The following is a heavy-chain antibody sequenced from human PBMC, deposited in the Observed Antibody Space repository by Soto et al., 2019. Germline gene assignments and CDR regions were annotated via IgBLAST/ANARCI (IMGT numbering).Heavy chain of an antibody. Sequence: PGGSLRLCCAASGFTFSSYAMHWVRQAPGKGLEWVAVISYDGSNKYYADSVKGRFTISRDNSKNTLYLQMNSLRAEDTAVYYCAREMGYYDSSGYYPDAFDIWGQGTMVTVSS. J-gene: IGHJ3*02. CDR1: GFTFSSYA. CDR3: AREMGYYDSSGYYPDAFDI. D-gene: IGHD3-22*01. CDR2: ISYDGSNK. V-gene: IGHV3-30-3*01.